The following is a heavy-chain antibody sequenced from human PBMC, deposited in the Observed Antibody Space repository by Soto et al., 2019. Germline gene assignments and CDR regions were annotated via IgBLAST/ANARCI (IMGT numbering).Heavy chain of an antibody. Sequence: GGYLRLSCAASGFTFSSYAMHWVRQAPGKGLEWVAVISYDVSNKYYADSVKGRFTISRDNSKNTLYLQMNSLRAEDTAVYYCARGSHRRIVHNWFGPWGQVTMVTFSS. D-gene: IGHD1-26*01. CDR3: ARGSHRRIVHNWFGP. V-gene: IGHV3-30-3*01. CDR2: ISYDVSNK. CDR1: GFTFSSYA. J-gene: IGHJ5*02.